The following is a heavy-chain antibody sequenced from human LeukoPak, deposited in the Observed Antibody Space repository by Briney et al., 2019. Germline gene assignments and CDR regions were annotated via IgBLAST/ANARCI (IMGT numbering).Heavy chain of an antibody. Sequence: GGSLRLSCAASGFTFSGYSMNWVRQAPGKGLEWFSYISSSSSTIHYADSVKGRFTISRDNVKNTLYLQMNSLRGEDTAVYYCARVVGDSGSYLHWGQGTLVTVSS. D-gene: IGHD3-10*01. CDR2: ISSSSSTI. V-gene: IGHV3-48*01. CDR1: GFTFSGYS. CDR3: ARVVGDSGSYLH. J-gene: IGHJ4*02.